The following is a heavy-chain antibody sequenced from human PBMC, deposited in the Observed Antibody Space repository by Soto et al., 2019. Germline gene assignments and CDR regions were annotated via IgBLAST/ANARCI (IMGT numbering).Heavy chain of an antibody. J-gene: IGHJ5*02. CDR3: ARGRIDFWSAKNWFDP. Sequence: PSETLSLTCTVSGGSISSYYWSWIRQPPGKGLEWIGEINYSGSTNYNPSLKSRVTISVDTSKNQFSLKLSSVTAADTAVYYCARGRIDFWSAKNWFDPWGQGTLVTVSS. CDR2: INYSGST. D-gene: IGHD3-3*01. V-gene: IGHV4-59*12. CDR1: GGSISSYY.